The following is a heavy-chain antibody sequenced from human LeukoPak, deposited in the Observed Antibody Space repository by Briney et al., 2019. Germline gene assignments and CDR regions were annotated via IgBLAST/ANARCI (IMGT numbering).Heavy chain of an antibody. J-gene: IGHJ5*02. CDR2: IYYSGST. V-gene: IGHV4-59*01. CDR3: GRDRGWWFDP. Sequence: PSVTLSRTCTVSGCTISTYYWSWLRQPPGKGLVWIGYIYYSGSTNYNPSLKRRVTISVETSKNQFSLKLSPVSAENAVFYFCGRDRGWWFDPWRQRTLFTVSS. D-gene: IGHD6-19*01. CDR1: GCTISTYY.